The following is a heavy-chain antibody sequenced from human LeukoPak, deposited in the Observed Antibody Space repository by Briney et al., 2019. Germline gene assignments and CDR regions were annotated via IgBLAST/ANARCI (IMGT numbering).Heavy chain of an antibody. CDR2: INPSGGST. V-gene: IGHV1-46*01. J-gene: IGHJ4*02. D-gene: IGHD6-13*01. Sequence: ASVKVSCKASGYTFTSYYMHWVRQAPGQGLEWMGIINPSGGSTSYAQKFQGRVTMTRDTSTSTVYMELSSLGSEDTAVYYCARGPRIAAAGHLIGYWGQGTLVTVSS. CDR3: ARGPRIAAAGHLIGY. CDR1: GYTFTSYY.